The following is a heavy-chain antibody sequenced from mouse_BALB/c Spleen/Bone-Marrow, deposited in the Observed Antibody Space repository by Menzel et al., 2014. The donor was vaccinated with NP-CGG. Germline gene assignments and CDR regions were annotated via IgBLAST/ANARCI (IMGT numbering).Heavy chain of an antibody. CDR2: IYPGDGDT. J-gene: IGHJ3*01. CDR3: ARTPWFAY. CDR1: GYAFSSYW. V-gene: IGHV1-80*01. Sequence: QVQLQQSGAELVRPGSPVKISCKASGYAFSSYWMNWVRQRPGQGLEWIGQIYPGDGDTNYNGKFKGKATLTADRSSSTAYMQLSSLTSEDSAVYFCARTPWFAYWGQGTLVTVSA.